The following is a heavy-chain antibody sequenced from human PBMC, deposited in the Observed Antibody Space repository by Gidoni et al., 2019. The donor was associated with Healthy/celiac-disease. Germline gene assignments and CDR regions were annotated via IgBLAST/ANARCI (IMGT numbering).Heavy chain of an antibody. V-gene: IGHV4-39*07. CDR2: IYYSGST. D-gene: IGHD5-18*01. CDR1: GGSISSSSYY. Sequence: QLQLQASRPGLVTPSETLSLTCPVSGGSISSSSYYWGWIRQPPGKGLEWIGSIYYSGSTYYNQSLKSRVTIAVDTSKNQFSLKLSSVTAADTAVYYCAREGEYSYGWAGGQGTLVTVSS. J-gene: IGHJ4*02. CDR3: AREGEYSYGWA.